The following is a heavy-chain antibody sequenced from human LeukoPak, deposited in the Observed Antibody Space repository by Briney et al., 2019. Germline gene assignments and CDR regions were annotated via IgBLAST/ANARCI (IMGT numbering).Heavy chain of an antibody. CDR3: ARSYCGGDCYSSNFDY. CDR1: GFTFSSYG. CDR2: IWYDGSNK. D-gene: IGHD2-21*02. Sequence: PGRSLRLSCAASGFTFSSYGMHWVRQAPGKGLEWVAVIWYDGSNKYYADSVKGRFTISRDNSKNTLYLQMNSLGADDTAVYYCARSYCGGDCYSSNFDYWGQGTLVTVSS. V-gene: IGHV3-33*01. J-gene: IGHJ4*02.